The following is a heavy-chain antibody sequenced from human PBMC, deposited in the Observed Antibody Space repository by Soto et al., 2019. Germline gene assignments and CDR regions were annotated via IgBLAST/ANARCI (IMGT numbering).Heavy chain of an antibody. D-gene: IGHD2-8*01. Sequence: GGSLRLSCAASGFIVGNTYMSWVRQAPGKGLEWVSFIYSGGSTFYADSVKGRFTVSRDSSTNVLYLQMSSLTAEDTAVYDCVNAISSTTSDHYFGQGNLVTISS. CDR3: VNAISSTTSDHY. CDR1: GFIVGNTY. CDR2: IYSGGST. J-gene: IGHJ4*02. V-gene: IGHV3-66*01.